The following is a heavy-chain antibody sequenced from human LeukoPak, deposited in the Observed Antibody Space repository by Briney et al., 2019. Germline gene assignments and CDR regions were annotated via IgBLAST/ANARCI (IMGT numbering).Heavy chain of an antibody. CDR2: IYYSGST. D-gene: IGHD3-3*01. J-gene: IGHJ5*02. V-gene: IGHV4-31*03. CDR1: GGSISSGGYY. Sequence: PSETLSLTCTVSGGSISSGGYYWRWIRQHPGKGLEWIGYIYYSGSTYYNPSLKSRVTISVDTSKNQFSLKLSSVTAADTAVYYCAREWLLFRGFDPWGQGTLVTVSS. CDR3: AREWLLFRGFDP.